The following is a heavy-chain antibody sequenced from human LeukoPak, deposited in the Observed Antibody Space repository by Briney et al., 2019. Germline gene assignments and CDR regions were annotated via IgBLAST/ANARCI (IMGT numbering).Heavy chain of an antibody. V-gene: IGHV4-59*08. CDR1: GGSVSSYY. CDR3: ATSKYSGAWYGFDS. Sequence: SETLSLTCTVSGGSVSSYYCIWIRQPPGKGLEWIGYIYYGEGTNSNPTLKSRVTVSLDKPNNQLSLKLTSVTAADTAVYYCATSKYSGAWYGFDSWGQGNLVTVSS. CDR2: IYYGEGT. D-gene: IGHD2-8*02. J-gene: IGHJ4*02.